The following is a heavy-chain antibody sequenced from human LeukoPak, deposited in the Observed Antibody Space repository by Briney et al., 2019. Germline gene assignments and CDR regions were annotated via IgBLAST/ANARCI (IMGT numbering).Heavy chain of an antibody. CDR3: ASTSGGYSYGPVDC. D-gene: IGHD5-18*01. CDR2: ISSSSSYI. Sequence: NPGGSLRLSCAASGFTFSSYSMNWVRQAPGKGLEWVSSISSSSSYIYYADSVKGRFTISRDNAKNSLYLQMNSLRAEDTAVYYCASTSGGYSYGPVDCWGQGTLVTVSS. J-gene: IGHJ4*02. CDR1: GFTFSSYS. V-gene: IGHV3-21*01.